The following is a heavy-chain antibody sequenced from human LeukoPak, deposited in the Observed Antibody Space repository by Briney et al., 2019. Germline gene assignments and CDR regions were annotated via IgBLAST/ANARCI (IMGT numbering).Heavy chain of an antibody. D-gene: IGHD2-2*01. V-gene: IGHV1-8*01. CDR1: GYTFTSYD. CDR3: ARKGETSNTDY. J-gene: IGHJ4*02. CDR2: MNPNSGNT. Sequence: GASVKVSCKASGYTFTSYDINWVRQATGQGVEWMGWMNPNSGNTGYAQKFQGRVTMTRNTSISTAYVELSSLRSEDTAVYYCARKGETSNTDYWGQGTLVTVSS.